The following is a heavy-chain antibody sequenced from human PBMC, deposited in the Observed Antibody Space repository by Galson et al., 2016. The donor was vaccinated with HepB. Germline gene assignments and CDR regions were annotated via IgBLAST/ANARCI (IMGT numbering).Heavy chain of an antibody. CDR3: VRHPTYYDDSSGYGQYYYYYMDV. CDR2: IYYSGST. Sequence: ETLSLTCTVSAGSTRSNNYYWGWIRQPPGKGLEWIGTIYYSGSTYYNPSLKSRVTISVDPSKNQFSLKLSSVTASDTAVYYCVRHPTYYDDSSGYGQYYYYYMDVWGKGTTVTVSS. CDR1: AGSTRSNNYY. V-gene: IGHV4-39*01. D-gene: IGHD3-22*01. J-gene: IGHJ6*03.